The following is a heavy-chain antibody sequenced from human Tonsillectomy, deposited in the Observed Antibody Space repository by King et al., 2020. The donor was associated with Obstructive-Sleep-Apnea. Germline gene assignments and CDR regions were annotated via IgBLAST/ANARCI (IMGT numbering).Heavy chain of an antibody. Sequence: VQLVESGGGVVQPGRSLRLSCAASGFTFSSYAMHWVRQAPGKGLEWVAVISYDGSNKYYADSVKGRFTISRDNSKNTLYLQMNSLRAEDTAVYYCARTLYGDYVSFSALFLDYWGQGTLVTVSS. V-gene: IGHV3-30-3*01. CDR2: ISYDGSNK. CDR1: GFTFSSYA. D-gene: IGHD4-17*01. J-gene: IGHJ4*02. CDR3: ARTLYGDYVSFSALFLDY.